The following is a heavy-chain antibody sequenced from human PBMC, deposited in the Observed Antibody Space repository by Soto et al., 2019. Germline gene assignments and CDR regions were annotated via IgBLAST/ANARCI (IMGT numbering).Heavy chain of an antibody. D-gene: IGHD3-10*01. Sequence: EMQLVESGGGLVQPGGSLRLSCAASGFTFSGYSVNWVRQAPGRGLEWVSYISSSSSTIYYADSVKGRFTISRDDAKNSLYLQMNSLRAEDTAVYYCARSWAYYYASGTYDGGIMGYYFNYWVQGTLVTVSS. CDR3: ARSWAYYYASGTYDGGIMGYYFNY. CDR1: GFTFSGYS. CDR2: ISSSSSTI. V-gene: IGHV3-48*01. J-gene: IGHJ4*02.